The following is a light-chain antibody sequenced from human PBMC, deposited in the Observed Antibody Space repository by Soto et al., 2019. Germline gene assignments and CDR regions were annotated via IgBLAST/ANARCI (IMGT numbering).Light chain of an antibody. J-gene: IGLJ3*02. CDR3: ATWDDSLNARGV. CDR2: NNN. Sequence: QSVLTQTPSASGTPGQTVTISCSGSRSNIGNNAVSWYQQFPGTAPKLLIYNNNQRPSGVPDRFSGSKSGTSASLAFSGLQSEDEADYYCATWDDSLNARGVFGGGTKLTVL. V-gene: IGLV1-44*01. CDR1: RSNIGNNA.